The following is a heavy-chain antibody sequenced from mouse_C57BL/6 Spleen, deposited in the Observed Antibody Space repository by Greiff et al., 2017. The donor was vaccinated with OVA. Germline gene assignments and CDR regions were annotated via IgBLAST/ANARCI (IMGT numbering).Heavy chain of an antibody. V-gene: IGHV1-26*01. J-gene: IGHJ4*01. Sequence: VQLQQSGPELVKPGASVKISCKASGYTFTDYYMNWVKQSHGKSLEWIGDINPNNGGTSYNQKFKGKATLTVDKSSSTAYMELRSLTSEDSAVYDCAGVITTDFYAMDYWGQGTSVTVSS. CDR2: INPNNGGT. CDR1: GYTFTDYY. D-gene: IGHD1-1*01. CDR3: AGVITTDFYAMDY.